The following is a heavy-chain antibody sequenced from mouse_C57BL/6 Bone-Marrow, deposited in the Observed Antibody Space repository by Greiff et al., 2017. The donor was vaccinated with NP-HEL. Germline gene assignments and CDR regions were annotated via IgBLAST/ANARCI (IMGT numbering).Heavy chain of an antibody. CDR2: IGPGSGST. CDR3: ARKKRDYYGSNYRYYWV. J-gene: IGHJ1*03. Sequence: QVQLQQSGAELVKPGASVKISCKASGYTFTDYYINWVKQRPGQGLEWIGTIGPGSGSTSYNEKFKGKATLTADKSSSTAYMQLSSLTSEYSAVYFCARKKRDYYGSNYRYYWVWGTATTVTFAS. V-gene: IGHV1-77*01. CDR1: GYTFTDYY. D-gene: IGHD1-1*01.